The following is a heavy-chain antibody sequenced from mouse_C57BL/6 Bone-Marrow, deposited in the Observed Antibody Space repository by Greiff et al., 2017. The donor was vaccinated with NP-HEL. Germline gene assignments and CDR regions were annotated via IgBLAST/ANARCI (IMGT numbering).Heavy chain of an antibody. CDR2: INPSSGYT. CDR3: ARSGYYGLWYFDV. Sequence: VQLVESGAELARPGASVKMSCKASGYTFTSYTMHWVKQRPGQGLEWIGYINPSSGYTKYNQKFKDKATLTADKSSSTAYMQLSSLTSEDSAVYYCARSGYYGLWYFDVWGTGTTVTVSS. J-gene: IGHJ1*03. V-gene: IGHV1-4*01. D-gene: IGHD1-2*01. CDR1: GYTFTSYT.